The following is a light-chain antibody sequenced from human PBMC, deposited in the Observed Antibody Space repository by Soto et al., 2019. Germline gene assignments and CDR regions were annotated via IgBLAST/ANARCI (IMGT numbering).Light chain of an antibody. CDR1: QSISSW. Sequence: DIQMTQSPSTLSASVGDRVTITCRASQSISSWLAWYQQKPGKAPKLLMYDVSSLQSGVPSRFSGSGSGTDFTLTISSLQPEDFATYYCQQYNSYPRTFGQGNKVDIK. J-gene: IGKJ1*01. V-gene: IGKV1-5*01. CDR2: DVS. CDR3: QQYNSYPRT.